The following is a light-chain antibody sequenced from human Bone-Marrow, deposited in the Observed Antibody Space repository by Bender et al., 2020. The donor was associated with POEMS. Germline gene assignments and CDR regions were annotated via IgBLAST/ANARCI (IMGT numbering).Light chain of an antibody. CDR3: QVWDSSTAL. J-gene: IGLJ3*02. CDR2: RDT. Sequence: YELTQPRSVSVALGQTARITCGGSRIESKNVHWYQQKPGQAPVLVIFRDTNRPSGIPGRFSGSTSGNTATLTITRAQVGDEADYYCQVWDSSTALFGGGTTLTAL. CDR1: RIESKN. V-gene: IGLV3-9*01.